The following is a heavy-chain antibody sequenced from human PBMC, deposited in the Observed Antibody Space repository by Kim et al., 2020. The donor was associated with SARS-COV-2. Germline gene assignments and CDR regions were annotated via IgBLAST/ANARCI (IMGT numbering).Heavy chain of an antibody. J-gene: IGHJ6*02. CDR3: ARDMRQWLVLDPTGGMDV. D-gene: IGHD6-19*01. Sequence: SQTLSLTCAISGDSVSSNSAAWNWIRQSPSRGLEWLGRTYYRSKWYNDYAVSVKSRITINPDTSKNQFSLQLNSVTPEDTAVYYCARDMRQWLVLDPTGGMDVWGQGTTVTVSS. CDR2: TYYRSKWYN. CDR1: GDSVSSNSAA. V-gene: IGHV6-1*01.